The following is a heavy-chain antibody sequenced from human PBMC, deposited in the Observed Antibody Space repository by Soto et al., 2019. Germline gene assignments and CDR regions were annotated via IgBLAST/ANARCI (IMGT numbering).Heavy chain of an antibody. CDR2: IYYSGST. J-gene: IGHJ4*02. D-gene: IGHD4-17*01. CDR1: GGSIISYY. CDR3: ARDLRLDY. Sequence: QVQLQESGPGLVKPSETLSLTCTVSGGSIISYYWSWIRQPPGKGLEWIGYIYYSGSTNYNPSLESRVTISVDTSKNQFSLKLSSVTAADSAVYYCARDLRLDYWGQGTLVTVSS. V-gene: IGHV4-59*01.